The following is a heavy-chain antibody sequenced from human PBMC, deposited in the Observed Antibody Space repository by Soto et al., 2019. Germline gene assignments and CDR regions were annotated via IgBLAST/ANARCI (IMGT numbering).Heavy chain of an antibody. Sequence: GGSLRLSCAAAGFTFSSYAMNWVRQAPGGGLEWISSTSGSGGRTYYADSVKGRFTISRDNSQNTLYLQMDSLKVEDTAVYYCAKRGPGGIVVVVSATTGDFDYWGQGTLVTVSS. D-gene: IGHD2-15*01. V-gene: IGHV3-23*01. CDR3: AKRGPGGIVVVVSATTGDFDY. CDR2: TSGSGGRT. J-gene: IGHJ4*02. CDR1: GFTFSSYA.